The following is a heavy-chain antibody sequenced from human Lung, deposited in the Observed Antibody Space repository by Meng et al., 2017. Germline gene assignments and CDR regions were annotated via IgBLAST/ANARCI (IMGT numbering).Heavy chain of an antibody. D-gene: IGHD4-17*01. Sequence: QVQLVQSGAEVKKPGASVKVACKASGYTFIRYGISWVRQAPGQGLEWMGWISTYNGNTNYAQKFQGRVTMTTDTSTSTAYMELRSLRSDDTAVYYCAVMGLYGDYDNWYFDLWGRGTLVPSPQ. V-gene: IGHV1-18*01. CDR3: AVMGLYGDYDNWYFDL. CDR2: ISTYNGNT. CDR1: GYTFIRYG. J-gene: IGHJ2*01.